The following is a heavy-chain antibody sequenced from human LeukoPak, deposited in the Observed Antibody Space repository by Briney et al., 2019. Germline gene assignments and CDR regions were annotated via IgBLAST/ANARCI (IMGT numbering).Heavy chain of an antibody. CDR1: GYTFTSYY. CDR3: ARVQNEWQLLPGFDY. V-gene: IGHV1-46*01. J-gene: IGHJ4*02. D-gene: IGHD1-26*01. CDR2: INPSGGST. Sequence: ASVKVSCKASGYTFTSYYMHWVRQAPGQGLEWMGIINPSGGSTSYAQKFQGRVTMTRDTSTSTVYMELSSLRSEDTAVYYCARVQNEWQLLPGFDYWGQGTLVTVSS.